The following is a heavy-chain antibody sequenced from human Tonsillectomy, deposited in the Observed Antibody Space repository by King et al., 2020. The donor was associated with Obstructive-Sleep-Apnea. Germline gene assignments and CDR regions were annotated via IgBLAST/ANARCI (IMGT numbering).Heavy chain of an antibody. Sequence: VQLVQSGAEVKKPGASVKVSCKASGYTFTGYYMHWVRQAPGQGLEWMGWVNPNSGGLNYAQKFQGRVTMTRDTSISTAYMELSRLTSDDTAVYYCATYGIVGPINYFDYWGQGTLVTVSS. CDR3: ATYGIVGPINYFDY. CDR1: GYTFTGYY. J-gene: IGHJ4*02. CDR2: VNPNSGGL. D-gene: IGHD1-26*01. V-gene: IGHV1-2*02.